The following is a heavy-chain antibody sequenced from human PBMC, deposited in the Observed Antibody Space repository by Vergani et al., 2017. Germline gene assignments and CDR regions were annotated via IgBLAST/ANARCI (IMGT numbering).Heavy chain of an antibody. J-gene: IGHJ4*02. CDR2: IYYSGST. D-gene: IGHD2-2*01. CDR3: ARQGDIVVVPAASFDY. Sequence: QLQLQESGPGLVKPSETLSLTCTVSGGSISSSSYYWGWIRQPPGKGLEWIGSIYYSGSTYYNPSLKSRVTISVDTSKNQFSLKLSSVTAADTAVYYCARQGDIVVVPAASFDYWGQGTLVTVSS. V-gene: IGHV4-39*01. CDR1: GGSISSSSYY.